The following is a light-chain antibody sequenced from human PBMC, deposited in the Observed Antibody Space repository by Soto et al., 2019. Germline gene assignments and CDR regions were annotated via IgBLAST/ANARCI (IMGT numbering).Light chain of an antibody. Sequence: EVVMTQSPATLSLSPGERATLSCRASQSVSSNLVWYQQKPGQAPRLLIYDSSTRATGIPARFSGSGSGTEFTLTISSLQSEDFALYFCQKCNNCPYTFGHGTKLEIK. CDR1: QSVSSN. CDR3: QKCNNCPYT. V-gene: IGKV3-15*01. J-gene: IGKJ2*01. CDR2: DSS.